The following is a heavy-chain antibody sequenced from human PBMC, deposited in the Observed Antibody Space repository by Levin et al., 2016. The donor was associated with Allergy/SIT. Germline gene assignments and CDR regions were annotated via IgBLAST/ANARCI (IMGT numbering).Heavy chain of an antibody. CDR1: GGSISSGGYY. CDR3: ARRRAAATPLLGWYFDL. V-gene: IGHV4-31*03. J-gene: IGHJ2*01. Sequence: SETLSLTCTVSGGSISSGGYYWSWIRQHPGKGLEWIGYIYYSGSTYYNPSLKSRVTISVDTSKNQFSLKLSSVTAADTAVYYCARRRAAATPLLGWYFDLWGRGTLVTVSS. D-gene: IGHD2-15*01. CDR2: IYYSGST.